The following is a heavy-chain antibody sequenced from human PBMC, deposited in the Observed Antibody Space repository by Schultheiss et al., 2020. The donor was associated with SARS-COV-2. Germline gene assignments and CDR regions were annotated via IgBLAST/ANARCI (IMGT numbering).Heavy chain of an antibody. CDR2: INHSGST. CDR3: ARGSNIAVAGTDY. CDR1: GGSISSYY. Sequence: SETLSLTCTVSGGSISSYYWSWIRQPPGKGLEWIGEINHSGSTNYNPSLKSRVTISVDTSKNQFSLKLSSVTAADTAVYYCARGSNIAVAGTDYWGQGTLVTVSS. D-gene: IGHD6-19*01. V-gene: IGHV4-34*01. J-gene: IGHJ4*02.